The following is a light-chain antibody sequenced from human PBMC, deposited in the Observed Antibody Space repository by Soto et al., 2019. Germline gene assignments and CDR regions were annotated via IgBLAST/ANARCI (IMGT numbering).Light chain of an antibody. CDR2: GAS. CDR1: QSVSSSY. CDR3: QQYGSSPIT. Sequence: EIVLTQSPGTLSLSPGERATLSCRASQSVSSSYLAWYQQKPGQAPRLPIYGASSRATGIPDRFSGSGSGTDFTLTISRLEPEDVAVYYCQQYGSSPITFGPGTKVDI. J-gene: IGKJ3*01. V-gene: IGKV3-20*01.